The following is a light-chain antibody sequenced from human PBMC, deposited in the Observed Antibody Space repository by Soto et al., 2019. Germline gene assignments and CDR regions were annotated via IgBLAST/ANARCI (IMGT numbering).Light chain of an antibody. CDR2: GAS. V-gene: IGKV3-20*01. Sequence: EIVLTQSPGTLSLSPGERATLSCRASQSVSSSYLAWYQQKPGQAPRLLIYGASSRATGIPDRFSGSGSGTDFTLTISRLEPEVFAVFYCQQYGSPPLLFGGGTKV. J-gene: IGKJ4*01. CDR3: QQYGSPPLL. CDR1: QSVSSSY.